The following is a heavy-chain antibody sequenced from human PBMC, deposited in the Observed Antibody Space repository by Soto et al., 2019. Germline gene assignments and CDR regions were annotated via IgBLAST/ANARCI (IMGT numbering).Heavy chain of an antibody. CDR3: ARGYTYGPFDY. J-gene: IGHJ4*02. D-gene: IGHD5-18*01. CDR2: IYHSGST. Sequence: QLQLQLAGSGLVKPSQTLSLTCGVSGGSIHSGGYSWGWIRQPPGKDLEWIGYIYHSGSTYYNPSFESRVTISVDTFKNRFSLKLSSVTAADTAVYYCARGYTYGPFDYWGQGTLVTVSS. CDR1: GGSIHSGGYS. V-gene: IGHV4-30-2*01.